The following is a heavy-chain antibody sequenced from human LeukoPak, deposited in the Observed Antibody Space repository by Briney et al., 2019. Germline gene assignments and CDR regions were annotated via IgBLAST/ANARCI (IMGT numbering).Heavy chain of an antibody. V-gene: IGHV6-1*01. Sequence: SQTLSLTCALSGDSVSSNSAAWNWIRQSPSRGLEWLGRTYYRAKWYNEYAVTVKSRITINQDTYKNQFSLQLTSVTPEDTAVYYCAYQILYSSGWYPFDYWGQGTLVTVSS. CDR1: GDSVSSNSAA. CDR3: AYQILYSSGWYPFDY. J-gene: IGHJ4*02. CDR2: TYYRAKWYN. D-gene: IGHD6-19*01.